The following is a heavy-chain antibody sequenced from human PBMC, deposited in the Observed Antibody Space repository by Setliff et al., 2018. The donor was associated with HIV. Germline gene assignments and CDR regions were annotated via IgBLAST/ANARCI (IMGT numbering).Heavy chain of an antibody. CDR3: ARGFYDSSGYEYNWFDP. Sequence: PSETLSLTCTVSGGSISSGDYYWSWIRQPPGKGLEWIGYIYYSGSTCYNPSLKSRVTISVDTSKNQFSLKLSSVTAADTAVYYCARGFYDSSGYEYNWFDPWGQGTQVTVSS. CDR2: IYYSGST. J-gene: IGHJ5*02. CDR1: GGSISSGDYY. D-gene: IGHD3-22*01. V-gene: IGHV4-30-4*08.